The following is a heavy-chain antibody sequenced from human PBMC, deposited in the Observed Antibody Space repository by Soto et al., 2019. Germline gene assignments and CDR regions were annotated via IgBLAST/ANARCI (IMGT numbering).Heavy chain of an antibody. Sequence: ASVKVSCKASGYDFTAYDINWGRQASGQGLEWMGWMNPINGATGTARRFQGRVSLSRNTATGTAYLELTSLRSDDTAVYYCGRRPTPRAPAGATPYYYAMDVCHKGITITASS. J-gene: IGHJ6*04. CDR1: GYDFTAYD. CDR2: MNPINGAT. D-gene: IGHD2-15*01. V-gene: IGHV1-8*02. CDR3: GRRPTPRAPAGATPYYYAMDV.